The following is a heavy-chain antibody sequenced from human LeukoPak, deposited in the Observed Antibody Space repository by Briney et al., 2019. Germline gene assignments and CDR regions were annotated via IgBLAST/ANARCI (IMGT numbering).Heavy chain of an antibody. V-gene: IGHV4-39*01. D-gene: IGHD1-14*01. CDR3: ARPYAGNFLVYGY. J-gene: IGHJ4*02. CDR2: IYYSGST. CDR1: GGSISSSSYY. Sequence: NPSETLSLTCTVSGGSISSSSYYWGWIRQPPGKGLEWIGSIYYSGSTYYNPSLKSRVTISVDTSENQFSLKLSSVTAADTAVYYCARPYAGNFLVYGYWGQGTLVTVSS.